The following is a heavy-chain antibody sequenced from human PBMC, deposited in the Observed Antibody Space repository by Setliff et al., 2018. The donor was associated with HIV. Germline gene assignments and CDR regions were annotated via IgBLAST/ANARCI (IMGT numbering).Heavy chain of an antibody. V-gene: IGHV1-3*01. CDR3: ARDQALEMATK. D-gene: IGHD5-12*01. Sequence: ASVKVSCKASGYSFSNYAMHWVRQAPGQSLEWMGWINAGNGNTKYSQKFQGRVTITRDTSASTAYMELSSLGSEDTAVYYCARDQALEMATKWGQGTLVTVSS. CDR1: GYSFSNYA. CDR2: INAGNGNT. J-gene: IGHJ4*02.